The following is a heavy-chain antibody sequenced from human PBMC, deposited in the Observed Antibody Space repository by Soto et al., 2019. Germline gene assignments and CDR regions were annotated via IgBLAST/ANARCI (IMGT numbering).Heavy chain of an antibody. CDR3: EKSSESPSGLPLYFDD. V-gene: IGHV3-23*01. D-gene: IGHD5-12*01. Sequence: EVQLLESGGALVQPGGSLRLSCAASGFNFNTYAMNWVRQAPGKGLEWVSGISTGGDGTYYAVSVKGRFTVSRDNSKNTLYLQMNSLRAEDTAVYYCEKSSESPSGLPLYFDDWGQGTLVTVSS. J-gene: IGHJ4*02. CDR2: ISTGGDGT. CDR1: GFNFNTYA.